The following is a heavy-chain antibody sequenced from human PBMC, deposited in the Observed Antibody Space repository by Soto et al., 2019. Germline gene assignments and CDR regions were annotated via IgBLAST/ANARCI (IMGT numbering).Heavy chain of an antibody. V-gene: IGHV4-4*02. D-gene: IGHD1-1*01. CDR1: GGSISSNNW. CDR3: ARDNEQGTSLDC. J-gene: IGHJ4*02. Sequence: PSETLSLTCAVSGGSISSNNWWSWVRQPPGKGLEWIGEIYHSGSTSYNPSLKSRVTISVDKSKNQFSLKLTSVTAADTAVYYCARDNEQGTSLDCWGQGTLVTVSS. CDR2: IYHSGST.